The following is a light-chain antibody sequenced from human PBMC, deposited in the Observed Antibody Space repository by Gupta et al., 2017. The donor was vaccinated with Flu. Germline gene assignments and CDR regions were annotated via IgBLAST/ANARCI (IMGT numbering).Light chain of an antibody. V-gene: IGLV1-40*01. CDR3: QSYDSSLSGYV. J-gene: IGLJ1*01. CDR2: GTF. CDR1: ISNIGAGYD. Sequence: QSVLPQPPSASGAPWQLVTISCTGSISNIGAGYDVHWYQQLPGTAPKLLIYGTFNRPSGVPDRFSGSKSGTSASLAITGLQTEDEADYYCQSYDSSLSGYVFGAGTKLTVL.